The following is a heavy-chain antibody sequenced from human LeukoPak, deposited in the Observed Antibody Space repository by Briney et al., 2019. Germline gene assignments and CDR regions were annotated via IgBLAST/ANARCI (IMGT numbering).Heavy chain of an antibody. J-gene: IGHJ4*02. CDR2: IWYDGSNK. V-gene: IGHV3-33*01. CDR3: ARGVGYSYGHHFDY. Sequence: GGSLRLSCAASGFSFSSYGMHWVRQAPGKGLEWVAVIWYDGSNKYYADPVKGRFTFSRDNSKNTLYLQMNSLRAEDTAVYYCARGVGYSYGHHFDYWGQGTLVTVSS. CDR1: GFSFSSYG. D-gene: IGHD5-18*01.